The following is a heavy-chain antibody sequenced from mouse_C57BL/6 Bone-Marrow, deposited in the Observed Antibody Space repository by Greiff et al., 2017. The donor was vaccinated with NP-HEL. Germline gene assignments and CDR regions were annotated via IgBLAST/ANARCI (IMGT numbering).Heavy chain of an antibody. V-gene: IGHV2-2*01. D-gene: IGHD1-1*01. J-gene: IGHJ3*01. CDR2: IWSGGST. CDR1: GFSLTSYG. Sequence: VMLVESGPGLVQPSQSLSITCTVSGFSLTSYGVHWVRQSPGKGLEWLGVIWSGGSTDYNAAFISRLSISKDNSKSQVFFKMNSLQADDTAIYYCARKDYGTPWFAYWGQGTLVTVSA. CDR3: ARKDYGTPWFAY.